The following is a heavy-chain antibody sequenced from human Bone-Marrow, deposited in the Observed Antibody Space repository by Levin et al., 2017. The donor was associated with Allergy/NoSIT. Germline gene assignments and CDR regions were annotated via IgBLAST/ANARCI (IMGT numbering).Heavy chain of an antibody. Sequence: PGGSLRLSCAASAFTFSSYAMHWVRQAPGKGLEWVAVISYVGSNEYYADSVKGRFTISRDNPKNTLYLQMNSLTTEDTAVYYCARDGDRSGGVHSSSWGRIHYFDHWGQGTLVTVSS. D-gene: IGHD6-13*01. CDR2: ISYVGSNE. J-gene: IGHJ4*02. V-gene: IGHV3-30-3*01. CDR3: ARDGDRSGGVHSSSWGRIHYFDH. CDR1: AFTFSSYA.